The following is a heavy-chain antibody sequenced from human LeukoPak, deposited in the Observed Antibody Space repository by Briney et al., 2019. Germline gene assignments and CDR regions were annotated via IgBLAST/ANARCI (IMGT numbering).Heavy chain of an antibody. Sequence: SETLSLTCTVSGGSVSSYYWSWVRQPPGKGLEWIGHIYSSENTEYNSSLESRVTMSLDTSKNRFFLTMTSVTAADTAVYYCARFYSGPSGWFVLWYFDLWGRGTLVTVSS. CDR2: IYSSENT. CDR3: ARFYSGPSGWFVLWYFDL. D-gene: IGHD6-19*01. J-gene: IGHJ2*01. V-gene: IGHV4-4*09. CDR1: GGSVSSYY.